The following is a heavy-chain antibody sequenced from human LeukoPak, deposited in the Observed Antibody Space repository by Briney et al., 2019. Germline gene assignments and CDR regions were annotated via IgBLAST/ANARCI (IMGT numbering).Heavy chain of an antibody. Sequence: PGGSLRLSCAASGFAVSSNYMSWGRQAPGKGLGWVSVMYSGGSTYYAESVKGRFTISRDNSKNTLYLQMNSLRAEDTAVYYCARDIGGWDAHDFVIWGQGTMVTVSS. CDR3: ARDIGGWDAHDFVI. D-gene: IGHD1-26*01. V-gene: IGHV3-66*01. CDR1: GFAVSSNY. J-gene: IGHJ3*02. CDR2: MYSGGST.